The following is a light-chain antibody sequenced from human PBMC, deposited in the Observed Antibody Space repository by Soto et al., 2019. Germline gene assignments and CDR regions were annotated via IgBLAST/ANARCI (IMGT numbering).Light chain of an antibody. CDR3: QQYVSSAT. J-gene: IGKJ4*01. CDR1: QSIGCNY. V-gene: IGKV3-20*01. CDR2: GAS. Sequence: EIVLTQSPGTLSLSPGERATLSCRTSQSIGCNYVAWYQQKPGQAPRLLIYGASSRATGIPDRFSGSGSGTYFTLTISRLEPEDFAVYYCQQYVSSATFGGGTKVEIK.